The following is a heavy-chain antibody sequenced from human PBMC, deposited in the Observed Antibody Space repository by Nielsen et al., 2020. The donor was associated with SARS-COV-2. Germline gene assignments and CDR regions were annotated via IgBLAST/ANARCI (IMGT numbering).Heavy chain of an antibody. D-gene: IGHD5-18*01. CDR2: ISSSGSTI. CDR3: AIRGYSYGFIDYFDY. J-gene: IGHJ4*02. V-gene: IGHV3-48*03. Sequence: GESLKISCAASGFTFSNYNMHWVRQAPGKGLEWVSYISSSGSTIYYADSVKGRFTISRDNAKNSLYLQMNSLRAEDTAVYYCAIRGYSYGFIDYFDYWGQGTLVTVSS. CDR1: GFTFSNYN.